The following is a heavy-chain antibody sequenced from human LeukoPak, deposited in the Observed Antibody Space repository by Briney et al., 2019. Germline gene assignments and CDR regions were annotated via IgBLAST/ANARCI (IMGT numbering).Heavy chain of an antibody. V-gene: IGHV3-9*03. CDR2: ISWNSGSL. CDR3: AKDIDPLINSGSPQSDDAFDI. J-gene: IGHJ3*02. CDR1: GFTFDDYA. D-gene: IGHD1-26*01. Sequence: PGGSLRLSCAASGFTFDDYAMHWVRQAPGKGLEWVSGISWNSGSLGYADSVKGRFTISRDNAKNSLYLQMNSLRDEDMALYYCAKDIDPLINSGSPQSDDAFDIWGQGTMVTVSS.